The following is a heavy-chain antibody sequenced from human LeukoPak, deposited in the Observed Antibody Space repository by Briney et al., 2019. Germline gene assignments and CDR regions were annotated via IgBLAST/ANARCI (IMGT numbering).Heavy chain of an antibody. Sequence: SVKVSCKASGGTFSSYAISWVRQAPGQGLEWMGGIIPIFGTANYAQKFQGRVTITADESTSTAYMELSSLRSEDTAVYYCARGAAAVAGGGYFDYWGQGTPVTVSS. J-gene: IGHJ4*02. CDR1: GGTFSSYA. CDR3: ARGAAAVAGGGYFDY. V-gene: IGHV1-69*13. CDR2: IIPIFGTA. D-gene: IGHD6-19*01.